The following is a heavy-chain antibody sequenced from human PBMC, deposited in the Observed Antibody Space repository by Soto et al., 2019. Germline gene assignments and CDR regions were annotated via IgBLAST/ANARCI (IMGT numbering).Heavy chain of an antibody. CDR2: IYSTGNT. CDR3: RSSSRYSTDV. D-gene: IGHD6-13*01. J-gene: IGHJ6*02. CDR1: GGSITSSSY. Sequence: QLQLQESGPGLVKPSETLSLSCTVSGGSITSSSYWGWIRQPPGKGLEWIGSIYSTGNTYYNPSLKGRVTIYADTSKNQFSLNLSSVTAADTAVYYCRSSSRYSTDVWGQGTTVYVSS. V-gene: IGHV4-39*01.